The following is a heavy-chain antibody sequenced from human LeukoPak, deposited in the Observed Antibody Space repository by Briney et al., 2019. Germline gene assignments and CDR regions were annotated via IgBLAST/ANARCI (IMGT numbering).Heavy chain of an antibody. CDR1: GFTFSSYS. V-gene: IGHV3-21*01. CDR2: ISSSSSYI. J-gene: IGHJ4*02. D-gene: IGHD1-26*01. Sequence: GGSLRLSCAASGFTFSSYSMNWVRQAPGKGLEWVSSISSSSSYIYYADSVKGRFTISRDNAKNSLYLQMNSLRAEDTAVYYCASSDSGELGSIVQASKWGQGTLVTVSS. CDR3: ASSDSGELGSIVQASK.